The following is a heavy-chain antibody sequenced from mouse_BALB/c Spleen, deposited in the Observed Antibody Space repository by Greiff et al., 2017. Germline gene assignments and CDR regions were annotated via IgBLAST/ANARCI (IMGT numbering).Heavy chain of an antibody. CDR2: ISSGGSYT. V-gene: IGHV5-6*01. CDR1: GFTFSSYG. J-gene: IGHJ4*01. Sequence: EVQGVESGGDLVKPGGSLKLSCAASGFTFSSYGMSWVRQTPDKRLEWVATISSGGSYTYYPDSVKGRFTISRDNAKNTLYLQMSSLKSEDTAMYHCARGEGVDYWGRETSVTVSS. CDR3: ARGEGVDY.